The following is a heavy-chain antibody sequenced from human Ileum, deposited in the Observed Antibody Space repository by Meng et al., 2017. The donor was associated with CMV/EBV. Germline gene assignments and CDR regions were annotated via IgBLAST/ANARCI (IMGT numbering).Heavy chain of an antibody. J-gene: IGHJ6*02. D-gene: IGHD2-2*01. CDR1: GFSLLSYS. CDR3: GRTPRACTRTSSCYYYGMDV. V-gene: IGHV3-21*01. CDR2: ISSSSGDR. Sequence: GGSLRLFCAASGFSLLSYSMNWVRQAPGKGLEWVSFISSSSGDRYYADSVKGRFTISRDDATNSLYLQMNSLGAEDTAVYYCGRTPRACTRTSSCYYYGMDVWGQGTTVTVSS.